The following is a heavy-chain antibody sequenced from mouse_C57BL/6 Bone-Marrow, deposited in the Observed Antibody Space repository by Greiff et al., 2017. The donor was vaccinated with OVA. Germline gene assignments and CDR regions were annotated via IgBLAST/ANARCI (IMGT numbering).Heavy chain of an antibody. CDR2: ILPGSGST. Sequence: QVQLQQSGAELMKPGASVKLSCKATGYTFTGYWIEWVKQRPGHGLEWIGEILPGSGSTNYNEKFKGKAIFTADTYYNTANMQLSSLTAEDSDIYYCARGGANYYYGNSPLDYYAMDYWGQGTSVTVSS. J-gene: IGHJ4*01. CDR3: ARGGANYYYGNSPLDYYAMDY. V-gene: IGHV1-9*01. CDR1: GYTFTGYW. D-gene: IGHD1-1*01.